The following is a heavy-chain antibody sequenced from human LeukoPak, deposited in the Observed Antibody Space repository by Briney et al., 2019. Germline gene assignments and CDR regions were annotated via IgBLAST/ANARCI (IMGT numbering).Heavy chain of an antibody. J-gene: IGHJ4*02. D-gene: IGHD3-10*01. CDR3: AKVRPISGSSIDN. Sequence: AGGSLRLSCAASGFTFKTNGMHWVRQAPGKGLEWVTFIRDDGSDKYYADSVKGRITVSRDNSKNTLYLQMNSLRPEDTAVYYCAKVRPISGSSIDNWGQGILVTV. V-gene: IGHV3-30*02. CDR1: GFTFKTNG. CDR2: IRDDGSDK.